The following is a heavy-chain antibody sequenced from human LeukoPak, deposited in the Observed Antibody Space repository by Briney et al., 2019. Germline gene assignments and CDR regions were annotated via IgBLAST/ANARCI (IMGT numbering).Heavy chain of an antibody. CDR2: IIPILGIA. CDR3: ARDRWYYGSGSYFTFDY. J-gene: IGHJ4*02. V-gene: IGHV1-69*04. Sequence: SVKVSCKASGGTFSSYAISWVRPAPGQGLEWMGRIIPILGIANYAQKFQGRVTITADKSTSTAYMELSSLRSEDTAVYYCARDRWYYGSGSYFTFDYWGQGTLVTVSS. D-gene: IGHD3-10*01. CDR1: GGTFSSYA.